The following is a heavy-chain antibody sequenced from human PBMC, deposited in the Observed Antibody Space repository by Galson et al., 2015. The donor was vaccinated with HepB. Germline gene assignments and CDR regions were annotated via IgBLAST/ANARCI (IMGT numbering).Heavy chain of an antibody. CDR2: IKSKTDGGTT. J-gene: IGHJ5*02. CDR3: TTVSSSGWNWFDP. Sequence: SLRLSCAASGFTFSSYWMHWVRQAPGKGLEWVGRIKSKTDGGTTDYAAPVKGRFTISRDDSKNTLYLQMNSLKTEDTAVYYCTTVSSSGWNWFDPWGQGTLVTVSS. CDR1: GFTFSSYW. D-gene: IGHD6-19*01. V-gene: IGHV3-15*01.